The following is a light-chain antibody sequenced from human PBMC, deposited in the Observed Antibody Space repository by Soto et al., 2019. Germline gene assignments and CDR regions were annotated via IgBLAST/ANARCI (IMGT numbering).Light chain of an antibody. Sequence: EIVLTQSPGTLSLSPGERATLSCRASQSVTSNYLAWYQQKPGQAPRLRIYGGSTRAAGVPDRFSGSGSGTDFTLTITRVEPEDFAVYYCQQYGRSPLMLTFGPGTKLGVK. V-gene: IGKV3-20*01. J-gene: IGKJ2*01. CDR3: QQYGRSPLMLT. CDR1: QSVTSNY. CDR2: GGS.